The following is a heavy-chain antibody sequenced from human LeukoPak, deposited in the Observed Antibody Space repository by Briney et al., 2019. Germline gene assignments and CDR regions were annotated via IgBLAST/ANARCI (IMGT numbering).Heavy chain of an antibody. D-gene: IGHD1-26*01. V-gene: IGHV1-18*01. J-gene: IGHJ3*02. CDR3: ARAPTIEIVDPGAFDI. CDR2: ISAYNGNT. CDR1: GYTFTSYG. Sequence: GASVKVSCKASGYTFTSYGISWVRQAPGQGLEWMGWISAYNGNTNYAQKLQGRVTITRNTSISTAYMELSSLRSEDTAVYYCARAPTIEIVDPGAFDIWGQGTMVTVSS.